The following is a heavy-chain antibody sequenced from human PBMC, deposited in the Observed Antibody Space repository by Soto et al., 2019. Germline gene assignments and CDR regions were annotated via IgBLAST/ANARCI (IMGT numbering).Heavy chain of an antibody. CDR3: ARWAVAYYYDSPLDP. D-gene: IGHD3-22*01. V-gene: IGHV1-2*02. J-gene: IGHJ5*02. CDR1: GYTFTGYY. Sequence: ASVKVSCKASGYTFTGYYTHWVRQAPGQGLEWMGWINPNSGGTNYAQKFQGRVTMTRDTSISTAYMELSRLRSDDTAVYYCARWAVAYYYDSPLDPWGQGTLVTVSS. CDR2: INPNSGGT.